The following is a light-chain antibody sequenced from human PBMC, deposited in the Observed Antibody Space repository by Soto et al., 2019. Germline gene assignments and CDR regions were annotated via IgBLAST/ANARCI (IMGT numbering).Light chain of an antibody. CDR3: QQYNTWPFT. Sequence: EIAMTQSPATLSASRGERATLSCRASQSISSNFAWYQQKPGQAPTLLIYDASIRATGIPATFSGSGSGTEFPLTISSLQSEDFAVYYCQQYNTWPFTFGPGTKVDIK. CDR1: QSISSN. CDR2: DAS. J-gene: IGKJ3*01. V-gene: IGKV3-15*01.